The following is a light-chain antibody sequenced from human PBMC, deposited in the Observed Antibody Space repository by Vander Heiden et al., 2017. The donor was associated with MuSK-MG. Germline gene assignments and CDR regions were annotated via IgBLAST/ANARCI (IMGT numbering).Light chain of an antibody. CDR3: QSYDSSLSGSVV. J-gene: IGLJ2*01. V-gene: IGLV1-40*01. Sequence: VLTQPPSVSGAPGQRVTISCTVSSSNIGAGYDVHWYQQLPGAAPKLLIYLNTNRPSGVPDRFSGSKSGTSASLAITGLQAEDEADYYCQSYDSSLSGSVVFGGGTKLTVL. CDR2: LNT. CDR1: SSNIGAGYD.